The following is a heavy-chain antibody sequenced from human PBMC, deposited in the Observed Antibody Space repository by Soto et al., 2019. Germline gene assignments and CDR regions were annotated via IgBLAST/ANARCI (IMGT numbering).Heavy chain of an antibody. J-gene: IGHJ5*02. CDR3: ARARGYSYGSLDP. CDR2: IYYSGST. V-gene: IGHV4-59*01. D-gene: IGHD5-18*01. Sequence: SETLSLTCTVSGGSISSYYWSWIRQPPGKGLEWIGYIYYSGSTNYNPSLKSRVTISVDTSKNQFSLKLSSVTAADTAVYYCARARGYSYGSLDPWGQGTLVTFSS. CDR1: GGSISSYY.